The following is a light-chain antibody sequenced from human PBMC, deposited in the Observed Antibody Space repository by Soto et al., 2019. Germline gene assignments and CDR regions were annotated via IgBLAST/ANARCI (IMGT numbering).Light chain of an antibody. Sequence: DIQMTQSPSSLSASIGDRVTITCRSSQVITNDLGWYQQKPGKAPKRLIYAASTLRSGVPSRFSGSGSRKEFTLTISSLEPEDFATYCCLQHNTYPWTFGQGTNMEIK. V-gene: IGKV1-17*01. J-gene: IGKJ1*01. CDR3: LQHNTYPWT. CDR1: QVITND. CDR2: AAS.